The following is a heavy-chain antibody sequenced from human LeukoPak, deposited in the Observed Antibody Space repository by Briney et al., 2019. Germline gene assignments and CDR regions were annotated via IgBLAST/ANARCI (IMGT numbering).Heavy chain of an antibody. D-gene: IGHD5-12*01. Sequence: PSETLSLTCTVSGGSISSSSNYWGWIRQPPGKGLEWIGTIYSTGNTYYNPSLKSRLTISVDTSKNQFSLKLSSVTAADTAVYYCARGGESGYDTWGQGTLVTVSS. CDR3: ARGGESGYDT. CDR1: GGSISSSSNY. J-gene: IGHJ5*02. CDR2: IYSTGNT. V-gene: IGHV4-39*01.